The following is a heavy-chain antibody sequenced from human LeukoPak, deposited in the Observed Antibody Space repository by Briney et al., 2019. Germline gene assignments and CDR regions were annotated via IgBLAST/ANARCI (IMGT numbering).Heavy chain of an antibody. V-gene: IGHV4-59*01. D-gene: IGHD6-19*01. CDR3: ARVLVVGNTGYYMDV. Sequence: SETLSLTCTVSGGSISSYYWSWIRRPPGKGLEWIGYIHYSGSTNYNPSLKRRVTISVDTSKTQFSLNLSSVTAADTAVYYCARVLVVGNTGYYMDVWGKGTTVTVSS. J-gene: IGHJ6*03. CDR1: GGSISSYY. CDR2: IHYSGST.